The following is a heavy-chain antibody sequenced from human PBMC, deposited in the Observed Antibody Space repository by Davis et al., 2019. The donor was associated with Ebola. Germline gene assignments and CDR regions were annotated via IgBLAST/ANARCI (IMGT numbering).Heavy chain of an antibody. J-gene: IGHJ4*02. CDR2: IYYSGST. V-gene: IGHV4-59*08. Sequence: SETLSLTCTVSGGSISSYYWSWIRQPPGKGLEWIGYIYYSGSTNYNPSLKSRVTISVDTSKNQFSLKLSSVTAADTAVYYCACMTTVTTPLGINYWGQGTLVTVSS. CDR3: ACMTTVTTPLGINY. D-gene: IGHD4-17*01. CDR1: GGSISSYY.